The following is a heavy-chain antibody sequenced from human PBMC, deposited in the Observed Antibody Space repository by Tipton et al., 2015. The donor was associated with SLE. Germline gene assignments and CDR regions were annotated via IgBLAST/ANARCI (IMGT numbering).Heavy chain of an antibody. CDR3: ARTSYGSGSPYYFDY. Sequence: TLSLTCAVYGGSFSGYFWSWIRQPPGKGLEWIGEINHSGSTNYNPSLKSRVTISVDTSKNQFSLKLSSVTAADTAVYYCARTSYGSGSPYYFDYWGQGALVTVSS. D-gene: IGHD3-10*01. J-gene: IGHJ4*02. V-gene: IGHV4-34*01. CDR1: GGSFSGYF. CDR2: INHSGST.